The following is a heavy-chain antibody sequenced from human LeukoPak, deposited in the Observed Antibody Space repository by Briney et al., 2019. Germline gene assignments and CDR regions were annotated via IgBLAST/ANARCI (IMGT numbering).Heavy chain of an antibody. J-gene: IGHJ4*02. CDR1: GGSISSGGYS. CDR3: ARVVVRGQYYFDY. V-gene: IGHV4-30-2*01. D-gene: IGHD3-16*02. Sequence: PSETLSLTCAVSGGSISSGGYSWSWIRQPPGKGLEWIGYIYHSGSTYYNPSLKSRVTISVDRSKNQFSLKLSSVTAADTAVYYCARVVVRGQYYFDYWGQGTLVTVSS. CDR2: IYHSGST.